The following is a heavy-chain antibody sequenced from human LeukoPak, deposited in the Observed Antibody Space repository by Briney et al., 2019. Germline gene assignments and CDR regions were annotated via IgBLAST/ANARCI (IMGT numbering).Heavy chain of an antibody. V-gene: IGHV3-21*01. D-gene: IGHD2-15*01. Sequence: GGSLRLSCAASGFTFSNYSMNWVRQAPGKGLEWVSSISSSSRYIYYADSVKGRFTISRHNAKKSLYLQMNSLRAEDTAVYYCARDLEEYCSGGSCSLFDYWGQGTLVTVSS. CDR3: ARDLEEYCSGGSCSLFDY. CDR2: ISSSSRYI. J-gene: IGHJ4*02. CDR1: GFTFSNYS.